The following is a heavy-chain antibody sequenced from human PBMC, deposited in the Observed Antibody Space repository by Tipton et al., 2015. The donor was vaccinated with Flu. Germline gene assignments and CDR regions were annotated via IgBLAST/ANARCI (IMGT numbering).Heavy chain of an antibody. V-gene: IGHV4-4*08. Sequence: TLSLTCTVSGDSISSYYWSWIRQPPGKRLEWIGYIYSSGSTNYNPSLKSRVTISPDTSKNQFSLRLTSVTAADTAVYYCARRGRTVIDAFDIWGQGTMVTVSS. CDR1: GDSISSYY. CDR2: IYSSGST. J-gene: IGHJ3*02. D-gene: IGHD2/OR15-2a*01. CDR3: ARRGRTVIDAFDI.